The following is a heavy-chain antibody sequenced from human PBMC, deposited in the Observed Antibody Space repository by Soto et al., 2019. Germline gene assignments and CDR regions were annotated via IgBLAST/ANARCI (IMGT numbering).Heavy chain of an antibody. CDR2: IKSKADGETK. D-gene: IGHD2-15*01. J-gene: IGHJ5*02. Sequence: PVGSLRLSCAASGFTFSRAWMSWVRQAPGKGLEWVGRIKSKADGETKDYGAPVRGRFTISRDDSKDTLYLQMNSLRIEDTAVYYCCVVKRRDQYSTSGYWFDPWGPGTLVTVSS. CDR1: GFTFSRAW. CDR3: CVVKRRDQYSTSGYWFDP. V-gene: IGHV3-15*01.